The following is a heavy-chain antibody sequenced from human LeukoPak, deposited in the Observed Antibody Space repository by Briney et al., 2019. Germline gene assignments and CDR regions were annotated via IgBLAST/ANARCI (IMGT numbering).Heavy chain of an antibody. CDR3: TRGFVVYYDFWRVRSNYFDY. V-gene: IGHV4-34*01. Sequence: SETLSLTCAVYGGSFSGYYWSWIRQPPGKGLEWIGEINHSGSTNYNPSLKSRVTISVDTSKNQFSLKLSSVTAADTAVYYCTRGFVVYYDFWRVRSNYFDYWGQGTLVTVSS. CDR1: GGSFSGYY. CDR2: INHSGST. J-gene: IGHJ4*02. D-gene: IGHD3-3*01.